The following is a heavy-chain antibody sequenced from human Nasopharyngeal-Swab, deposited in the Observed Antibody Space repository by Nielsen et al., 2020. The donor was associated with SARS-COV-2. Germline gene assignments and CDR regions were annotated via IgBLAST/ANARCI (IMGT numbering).Heavy chain of an antibody. D-gene: IGHD2-15*01. CDR2: IYTSGST. Sequence: SETLSLTCTVSGGSISSYYWSWIRQPAGKGLEWIGRIYTSGSTNYNPSLKSRGTMYIDTFSNQFPLKLTSVTAADTAVYYCARLIGYKTYYFDYWGPGTLVTVSS. CDR3: ARLIGYKTYYFDY. CDR1: GGSISSYY. V-gene: IGHV4-4*07. J-gene: IGHJ4*02.